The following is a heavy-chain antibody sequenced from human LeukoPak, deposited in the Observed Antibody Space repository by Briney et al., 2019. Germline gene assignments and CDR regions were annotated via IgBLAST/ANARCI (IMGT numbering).Heavy chain of an antibody. D-gene: IGHD3-22*01. Sequence: GGSLRLSCAVSGFTLGSYWMHWVRQAPGQGPAWVSRVNTDGSSTTYAESVKGRFTISKDNAKNTLYLQMNGLRAEDTAVYYCARELGVGVIGDAFDIWGQGTVVTVSS. CDR3: ARELGVGVIGDAFDI. J-gene: IGHJ3*02. V-gene: IGHV3-74*01. CDR1: GFTLGSYW. CDR2: VNTDGSST.